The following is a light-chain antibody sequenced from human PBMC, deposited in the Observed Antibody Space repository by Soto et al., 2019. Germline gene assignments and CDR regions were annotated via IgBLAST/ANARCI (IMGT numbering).Light chain of an antibody. V-gene: IGLV6-57*01. J-gene: IGLJ3*02. CDR1: SGSIASNY. CDR3: QSYDSSNRV. CDR2: EDN. Sequence: NFMLTQPHSVSESPGKTVTISCTRSSGSIASNYVQWYQQRPGSSPTTVIYEDNQRHSGVPDRFSGSIDSPSNSASLTISGLKTEDEADYYCQSYDSSNRVFGGGTKLTVL.